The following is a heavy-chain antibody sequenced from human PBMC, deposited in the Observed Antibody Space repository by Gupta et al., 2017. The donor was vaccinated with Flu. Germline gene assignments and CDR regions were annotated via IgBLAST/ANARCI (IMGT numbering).Heavy chain of an antibody. V-gene: IGHV3-23*05. CDR2: IYSSGRAT. CDR3: VKGISSLGDY. Sequence: EVQLLESGGALVQPGGSLRLSCVTSGFTSSSSAMTWVRQTPGKGLEWFSSIYSSGRATFYADSVKGRFTISRDNSRNTLYLQMDSLRAEDTAIYYCVKGISSLGDYWGQGTLVAVSS. J-gene: IGHJ4*02. CDR1: GFTSSSSA. D-gene: IGHD2-2*01.